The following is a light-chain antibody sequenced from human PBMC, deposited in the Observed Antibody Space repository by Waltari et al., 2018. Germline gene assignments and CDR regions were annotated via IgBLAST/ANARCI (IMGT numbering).Light chain of an antibody. CDR1: SSAVGNNNH. CDR2: EVS. V-gene: IGLV2-23*02. CDR3: LSYAATVSFG. Sequence: QPALTQPASVSGSPGQSITISCTGTSSAVGNNNHCCWYQKHPDKAPKLIIYEVSKRPSGVSDRFSGSKSGNTASLTISGLQAEDEADYYCLSYAATVSFGFGGGTKLTVL. J-gene: IGLJ2*01.